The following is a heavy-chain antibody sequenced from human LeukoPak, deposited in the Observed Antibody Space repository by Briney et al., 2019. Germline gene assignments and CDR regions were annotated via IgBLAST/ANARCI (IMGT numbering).Heavy chain of an antibody. CDR2: ISSSSSYI. J-gene: IGHJ4*02. V-gene: IGHV3-21*01. CDR1: GFTFSSYS. D-gene: IGHD5-24*01. CDR3: ASHGEMTTLV. Sequence: PGGSLRLSCAASGFTFSSYSMNWVRQAPGKGLEWVSSISSSSSYIYYADSVKGRFTISRDNSKNTLYLQMNSLRAEDTAVYYCASHGEMTTLVWGQGTLVTVSS.